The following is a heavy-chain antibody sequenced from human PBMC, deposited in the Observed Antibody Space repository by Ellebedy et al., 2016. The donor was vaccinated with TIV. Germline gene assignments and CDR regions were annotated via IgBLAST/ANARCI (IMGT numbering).Heavy chain of an antibody. CDR2: ISSSSSYT. V-gene: IGHV3-11*06. CDR3: ARLLIGMAVAATIPEIPNWFDL. J-gene: IGHJ5*02. D-gene: IGHD6-19*01. CDR1: GFTFSDYY. Sequence: GGSLRLXCAASGFTFSDYYMSWIRQAPGKGLEWVSYISSSSSYTNYADSVKGRFTISRDNAKNSLYLQMNSLRAEDTAVYYCARLLIGMAVAATIPEIPNWFDLWGQGTLVTVSS.